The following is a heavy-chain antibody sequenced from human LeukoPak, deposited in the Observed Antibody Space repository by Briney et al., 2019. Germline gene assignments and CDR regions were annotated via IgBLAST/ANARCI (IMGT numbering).Heavy chain of an antibody. J-gene: IGHJ6*03. V-gene: IGHV1-69*05. CDR3: ARGLLAQYYMDV. Sequence: ASVKVSCKASGGTFSSYAISWVRQAPGQGLEWMGGIIPMFGTTNYAQKFQGRVTITTDESTRTAYMELSSLRAEDTAVYYCARGLLAQYYMDVWGKGTTVTVFS. D-gene: IGHD1/OR15-1a*01. CDR1: GGTFSSYA. CDR2: IIPMFGTT.